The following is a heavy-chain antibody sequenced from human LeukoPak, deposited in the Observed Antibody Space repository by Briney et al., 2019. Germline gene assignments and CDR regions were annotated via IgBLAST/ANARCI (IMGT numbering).Heavy chain of an antibody. J-gene: IGHJ6*02. V-gene: IGHV1-2*02. CDR2: INPNSGGT. CDR3: ASRGPPEGIAAAVSYYGMDV. D-gene: IGHD6-13*01. CDR1: GYTFTGYY. Sequence: ASVKVSCKASGYTFTGYYMHWVRQAPGQGLEWMGWINPNSGGTNYAQKFQGRVTMTRDTSISTAYMELSRLRSDDTAVYYCASRGPPEGIAAAVSYYGMDVWGQGTTVTVSS.